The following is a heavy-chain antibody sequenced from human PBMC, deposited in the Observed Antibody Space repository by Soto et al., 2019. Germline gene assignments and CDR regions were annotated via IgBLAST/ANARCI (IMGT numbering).Heavy chain of an antibody. CDR2: IYYSGST. J-gene: IGHJ4*02. CDR3: ARRWGAAVDY. CDR1: GGSISSYY. D-gene: IGHD1-26*01. Sequence: QVQLQESGPGLVKPSETLSLTCTVSGGSISSYYWSWIRQPPGKGLEWIGYIYYSGSTNYNPSLKRRVTISVDTSKNQFSLKLSSVTAADTAGYYCARRWGAAVDYWGQGTLVTVSS. V-gene: IGHV4-59*08.